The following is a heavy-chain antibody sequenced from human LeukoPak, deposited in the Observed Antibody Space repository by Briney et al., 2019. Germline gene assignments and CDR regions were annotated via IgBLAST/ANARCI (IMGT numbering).Heavy chain of an antibody. CDR2: IYSGGST. V-gene: IGHV3-53*01. J-gene: IGHJ4*02. Sequence: GGSLRLSCAASGFTVSSNYMSWVRQAPGKGLEWVSVIYSGGSTYYADSVKGRFTISRDNAKNTLYLQMNSLRAEDTAVYYCARSIAVAVNYWGQGTLVTVSS. D-gene: IGHD6-19*01. CDR3: ARSIAVAVNY. CDR1: GFTVSSNY.